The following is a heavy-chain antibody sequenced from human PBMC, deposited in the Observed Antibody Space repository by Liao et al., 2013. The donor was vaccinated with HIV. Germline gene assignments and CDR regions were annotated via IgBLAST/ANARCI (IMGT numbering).Heavy chain of an antibody. J-gene: IGHJ4*02. Sequence: QVQLQQWGAGLLKPSETLSLTCAVYGGSFSGYYWSWIRQPPGKGLEWIGEINHSGSTNYNPSLKSRVTISVDTSKNQFSLKLSSVTAADTAVYYCARRRIQLWLPGSFDYWGPGEPLVTGLL. D-gene: IGHD5-18*01. V-gene: IGHV4-34*01. CDR3: ARRRIQLWLPGSFDY. CDR1: GGSFSGYY. CDR2: INHSGST.